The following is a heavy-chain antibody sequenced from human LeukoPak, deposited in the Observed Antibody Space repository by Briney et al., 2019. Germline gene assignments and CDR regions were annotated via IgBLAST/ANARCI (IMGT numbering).Heavy chain of an antibody. J-gene: IGHJ4*02. CDR1: GYTFTSYD. D-gene: IGHD6-19*01. V-gene: IGHV1-8*01. CDR3: ARGRVGRWEQWLRFDY. Sequence: GASVKVSCKASGYTFTSYDINWVRQATGQGLEWMGWMNPNSGNTGYAQKFQGRVTMTRNTSISTAYMELSSLRSEDTAVYYCARGRVGRWEQWLRFDYWGQGTLVTVSS. CDR2: MNPNSGNT.